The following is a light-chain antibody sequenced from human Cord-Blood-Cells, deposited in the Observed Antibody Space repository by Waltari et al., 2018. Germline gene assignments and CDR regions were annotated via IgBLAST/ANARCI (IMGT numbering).Light chain of an antibody. CDR3: SSYTSSSTFVV. CDR2: DVS. CDR1: SSDVGGYNY. Sequence: QSALTQPASVSGSPGQSITISCTGTSSDVGGYNYVSWYQQHPGKAPKFMIYDVSNQPSGVFIRFSCSKSGNTASLTISGLQAEDEADYYCSSYTSSSTFVVFGGGTKLTVL. V-gene: IGLV2-14*01. J-gene: IGLJ2*01.